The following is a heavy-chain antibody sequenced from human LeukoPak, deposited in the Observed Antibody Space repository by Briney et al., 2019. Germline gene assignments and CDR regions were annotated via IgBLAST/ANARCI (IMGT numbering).Heavy chain of an antibody. CDR3: ARILPVSSGWYRVASLQVSNWFDP. CDR1: GFTFSSYS. Sequence: GGSLRLSCAASGFTFSSYSMNWVRQAPGKGLEWVSSISSSSSYIYYADSVKGRFTISRDNSKNTLYLQMNSLRAADTAVYYCARILPVSSGWYRVASLQVSNWFDPWGQGTLVTVSS. V-gene: IGHV3-21*01. J-gene: IGHJ5*02. D-gene: IGHD6-19*01. CDR2: ISSSSSYI.